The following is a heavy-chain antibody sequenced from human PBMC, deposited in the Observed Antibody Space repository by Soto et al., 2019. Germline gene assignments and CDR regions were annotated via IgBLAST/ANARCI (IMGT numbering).Heavy chain of an antibody. Sequence: ASVKVSCTASGYTFTNYYIHWFRQAPGQGLEWLGILRPRTGDTAYAQRFQGRVTMTTDTSTGTVYLELANLRSDDTAVYYCAREPNESFQFDVWGQGTQVTVAS. J-gene: IGHJ1*01. CDR3: AREPNESFQFDV. D-gene: IGHD3-9*01. CDR1: GYTFTNYY. CDR2: LRPRTGDT. V-gene: IGHV1-46*01.